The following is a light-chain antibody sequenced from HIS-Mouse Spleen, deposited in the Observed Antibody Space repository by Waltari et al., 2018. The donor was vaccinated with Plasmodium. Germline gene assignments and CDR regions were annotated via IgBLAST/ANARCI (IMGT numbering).Light chain of an antibody. CDR2: GKN. V-gene: IGLV3-19*01. J-gene: IGLJ3*02. Sequence: SSELTQDPAVSVALGTTVRITCQGDSLGSYYARWYQQKPGQAPVLVIYGKNNRPSGIPDRFSGSSSGNTASLTITGAQAEDEADYYCNSRDSSGNHLVFGGGTKLTVL. CDR3: NSRDSSGNHLV. CDR1: SLGSYY.